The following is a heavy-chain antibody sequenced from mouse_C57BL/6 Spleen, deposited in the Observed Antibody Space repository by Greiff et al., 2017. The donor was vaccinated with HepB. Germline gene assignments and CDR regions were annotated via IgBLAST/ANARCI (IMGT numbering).Heavy chain of an antibody. CDR2: IDPSDSYT. CDR1: GYTFTSYW. J-gene: IGHJ4*01. D-gene: IGHD1-1*01. CDR3: ARYNYGSSYDYAMDY. V-gene: IGHV1-50*01. Sequence: QVQLQQPGAELVKPGASVKLSCKASGYTFTSYWMQWVKQRPGQGLEWIGEIDPSDSYTNYNQKFKGKATLTVDTSSSTAYMQLSSLTSEDSAVYYCARYNYGSSYDYAMDYWGQGTSVTVSS.